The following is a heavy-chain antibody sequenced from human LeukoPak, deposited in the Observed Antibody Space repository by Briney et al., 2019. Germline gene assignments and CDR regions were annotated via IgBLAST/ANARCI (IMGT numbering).Heavy chain of an antibody. D-gene: IGHD6-13*01. CDR2: IWYDGSNK. Sequence: GGSLRLSCAASGFTFSSYGMHWVRQAPGKGLEWVAVIWYDGSNKYYADSVKGRFTISRDNSKNTLYLQMNSLRAEDTAVYYCARVGGAAAGLDYWGQGTLVTVSS. CDR1: GFTFSSYG. CDR3: ARVGGAAAGLDY. V-gene: IGHV3-33*01. J-gene: IGHJ4*02.